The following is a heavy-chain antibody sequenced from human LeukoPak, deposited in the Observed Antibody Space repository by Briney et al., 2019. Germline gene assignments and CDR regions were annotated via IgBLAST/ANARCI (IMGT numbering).Heavy chain of an antibody. V-gene: IGHV3-48*03. J-gene: IGHJ4*02. D-gene: IGHD3-3*01. CDR3: ARDRNTDFWSGYYTNYFDY. Sequence: GGSLRLSCAASGFTFSSYDMHWVRQAPGKGLEWVSYISSSGSTIYYADSVKGRFTISRDNAKNSLYLQMNSLRAEDTAVYYCARDRNTDFWSGYYTNYFDYWGQGTLVTVSS. CDR1: GFTFSSYD. CDR2: ISSSGSTI.